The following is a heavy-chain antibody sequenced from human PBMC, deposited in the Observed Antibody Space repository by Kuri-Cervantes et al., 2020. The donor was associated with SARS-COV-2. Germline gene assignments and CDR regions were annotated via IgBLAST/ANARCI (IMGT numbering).Heavy chain of an antibody. D-gene: IGHD3-3*01. Sequence: GSLRLSCTVSGGSISSHYWSWIRQSPEKGLEWIGYIYYSGSSTYNPSLESQVTMSIDTSRNQFSLKLSSVTAADTAVYYCARGLWNGLHENWGQGTLVTVSS. CDR1: GGSISSHY. J-gene: IGHJ4*02. CDR2: IYYSGSS. CDR3: ARGLWNGLHEN. V-gene: IGHV4-59*11.